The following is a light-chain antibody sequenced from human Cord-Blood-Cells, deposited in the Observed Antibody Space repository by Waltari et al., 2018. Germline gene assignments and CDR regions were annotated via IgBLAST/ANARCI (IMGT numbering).Light chain of an antibody. CDR3: QVWDSSSDHPGV. CDR1: NIGSKS. CDR2: YDS. J-gene: IGLJ3*02. Sequence: SYVLTQPPSVSVAPGKTARITCGGNNIGSKSVHWYQQKPGQAPVLVIYYDSDRPSGIPERFSGSNSWNTATLTISRVEAGDEADYYCQVWDSSSDHPGVFGGGTKLTVL. V-gene: IGLV3-21*04.